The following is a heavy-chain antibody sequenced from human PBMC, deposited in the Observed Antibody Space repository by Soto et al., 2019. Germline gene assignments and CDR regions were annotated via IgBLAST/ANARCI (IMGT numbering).Heavy chain of an antibody. CDR3: ARDRGYCSGGSCYSRPYDAFDI. CDR2: ISSSSYI. Sequence: GGSLRLSCAASGFTFSSYSMNWVRQAPGKGLEWVSSISSSSYIYYADSVKGRFTISRDNAKNSLYLQMNSLRAEDTAVYYCARDRGYCSGGSCYSRPYDAFDIWGQGTMVTVSS. D-gene: IGHD2-15*01. V-gene: IGHV3-21*01. CDR1: GFTFSSYS. J-gene: IGHJ3*02.